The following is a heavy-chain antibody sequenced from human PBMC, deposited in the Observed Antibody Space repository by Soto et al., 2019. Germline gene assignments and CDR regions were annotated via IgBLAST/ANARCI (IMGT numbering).Heavy chain of an antibody. CDR3: ASALPSLWFGELLLRDDYYYYMDV. CDR1: GYTFTSYG. D-gene: IGHD3-10*01. J-gene: IGHJ6*03. CDR2: ISAYNGNT. Sequence: ASVKVSCKASGYTFTSYGISWVRQAPGQGLEWMGWISAYNGNTNYAQKLQGRVTMTTDTSTSTAYTELRSLRSDDTAVYYSASALPSLWFGELLLRDDYYYYMDVWGKGTTVTVSS. V-gene: IGHV1-18*01.